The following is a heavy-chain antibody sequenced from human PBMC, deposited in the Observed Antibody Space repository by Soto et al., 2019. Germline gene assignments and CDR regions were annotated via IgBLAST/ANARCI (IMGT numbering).Heavy chain of an antibody. CDR1: GLTFNDHS. D-gene: IGHD6-13*01. Sequence: EVQLVESGGGLVQPGRSLRLSCAASGLTFNDHSMHWVRQAPGKGLEWVSGISWNGGSRGYADSVQGRFTISRDNAKNSLYLQMNSLKPEDTALYYCAKDLRSTAWYSISFFDYWGQGALVTVSS. CDR2: ISWNGGSR. J-gene: IGHJ4*02. V-gene: IGHV3-9*01. CDR3: AKDLRSTAWYSISFFDY.